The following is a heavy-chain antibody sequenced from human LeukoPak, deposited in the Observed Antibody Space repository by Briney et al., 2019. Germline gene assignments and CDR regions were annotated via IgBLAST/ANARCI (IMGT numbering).Heavy chain of an antibody. CDR1: GGSISSYY. Sequence: SETLSLTCTVSGGSISSYYWSWIRQPAGKGLEWIGRIYTSGSTNYNPSLKSRVTMSVDTSKNQFSLKLSSVTAAGTAVYYCARETRYGSGSYYKSWGQGTLVTVSS. J-gene: IGHJ5*02. CDR2: IYTSGST. CDR3: ARETRYGSGSYYKS. V-gene: IGHV4-4*07. D-gene: IGHD3-10*01.